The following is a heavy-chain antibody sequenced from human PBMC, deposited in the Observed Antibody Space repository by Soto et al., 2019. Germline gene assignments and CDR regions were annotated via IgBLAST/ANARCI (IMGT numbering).Heavy chain of an antibody. CDR2: IDPSDSYT. V-gene: IGHV5-10-1*01. Sequence: QMPGKGLEWMGRIDPSDSYTNYSPSFQGHVTISADKSISTAYLQWSSLKSSDTAMYYCARRHSSSPAFAPWGQGTLVTVAS. CDR3: ARRHSSSPAFAP. J-gene: IGHJ5*02. D-gene: IGHD6-13*01.